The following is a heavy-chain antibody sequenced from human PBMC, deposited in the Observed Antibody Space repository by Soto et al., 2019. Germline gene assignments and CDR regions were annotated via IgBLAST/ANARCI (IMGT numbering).Heavy chain of an antibody. Sequence: ASVKVSCKAPGDTFTSYYLNWVRQAPGRGREWMGVINPHGGSTKYAQKFQGRVTMTRDTSRSTVYMELRSLRSDDTAIYYCARPSGGNFGIIIEGSNWFDPWGQGTLLTVSS. J-gene: IGHJ5*02. V-gene: IGHV1-46*01. CDR2: INPHGGST. D-gene: IGHD3-3*01. CDR1: GDTFTSYY. CDR3: ARPSGGNFGIIIEGSNWFDP.